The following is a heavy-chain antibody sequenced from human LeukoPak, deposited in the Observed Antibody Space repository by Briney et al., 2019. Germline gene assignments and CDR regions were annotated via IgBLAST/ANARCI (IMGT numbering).Heavy chain of an antibody. J-gene: IGHJ2*01. CDR1: GYSFNSYS. CDR3: ARPITYGDYWYFDL. Sequence: GESLEISLQGSGYSFNSYSIALVRPMPGKGLELIGIIYPGDSDTRYSPSFQGQVTISADKSISPPYLQCSGLKASDTAMYYCARPITYGDYWYFDLWGRGTLVTASS. D-gene: IGHD4-17*01. V-gene: IGHV5-51*01. CDR2: IYPGDSDT.